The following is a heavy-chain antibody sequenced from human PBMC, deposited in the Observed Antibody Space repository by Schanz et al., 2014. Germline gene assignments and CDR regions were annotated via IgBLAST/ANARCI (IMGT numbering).Heavy chain of an antibody. CDR2: ISYDGNTK. CDR1: GFTFNSYA. CDR3: ASLYDREYFDS. J-gene: IGHJ4*02. D-gene: IGHD2-8*01. V-gene: IGHV3-30*14. Sequence: QVQLVESGGGVVQPGGSLRLSCAASGFTFNSYAFHWVRQAPGKGLEWVALISYDGNTKYYADSVKGRFTISRDNSKNTLYLQMNSLRAEDTAVYYCASLYDREYFDSWGPGALVTVSS.